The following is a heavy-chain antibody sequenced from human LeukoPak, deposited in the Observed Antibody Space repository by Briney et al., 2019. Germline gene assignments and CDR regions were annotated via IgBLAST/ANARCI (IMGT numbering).Heavy chain of an antibody. D-gene: IGHD2-15*01. Sequence: PSETLSLTCTVSGGSISSGGYYWSWIRQHPGKGLEWIGYIYYSGSTYYNPSLKSRVTISVDTSKNQFSLKLSSVTAADTAVYYCARALVGYCSGGSCYVRYFDYWGQGTLVTVSS. CDR1: GGSISSGGYY. CDR2: IYYSGST. V-gene: IGHV4-31*03. CDR3: ARALVGYCSGGSCYVRYFDY. J-gene: IGHJ4*02.